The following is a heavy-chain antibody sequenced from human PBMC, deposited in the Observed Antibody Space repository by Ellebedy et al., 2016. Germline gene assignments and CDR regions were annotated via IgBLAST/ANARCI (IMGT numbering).Heavy chain of an antibody. CDR3: ARDGCSSTSCQYYYYYYMDV. J-gene: IGHJ6*03. V-gene: IGHV3-30-3*01. Sequence: GESLKISXAASGFTFSSYAMHWVRQAPGKGLEWVAVISYDGSNKYYADSVKGRFTISRDNSKNTLYLQMNSLRAEDTAVYYCARDGCSSTSCQYYYYYYMDVWGKGTTVTVSS. CDR1: GFTFSSYA. D-gene: IGHD2-2*01. CDR2: ISYDGSNK.